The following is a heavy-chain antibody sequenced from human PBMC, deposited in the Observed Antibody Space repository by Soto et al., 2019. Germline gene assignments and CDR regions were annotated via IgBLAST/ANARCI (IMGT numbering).Heavy chain of an antibody. CDR3: AREGGNDMDV. Sequence: SETLSLTCTVSGGSISSYYWSWIRQPPGKGLKWIGYIYYSGSTNYNPSLKSRVTISVDTSKNQFSLKLSSVTAADTAVYYCAREGGNDMDVWGKGTTVTVSS. CDR1: GGSISSYY. V-gene: IGHV4-59*01. CDR2: IYYSGST. J-gene: IGHJ6*03. D-gene: IGHD1-1*01.